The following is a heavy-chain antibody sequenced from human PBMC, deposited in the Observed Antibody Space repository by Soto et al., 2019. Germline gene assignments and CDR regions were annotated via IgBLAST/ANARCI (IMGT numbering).Heavy chain of an antibody. V-gene: IGHV5-51*01. CDR2: IYPSDSDT. Sequence: GASLKISCKGSGYSFTSYWISWVRQMPGKGLEWMGSIYPSDSDTRYSPSFQGQVTISADKSISTAYLQWSSLKASDTAMYYCARLRASITMVRGVDYYYGMDVCGQGTTVTVSS. CDR1: GYSFTSYW. D-gene: IGHD3-10*01. CDR3: ARLRASITMVRGVDYYYGMDV. J-gene: IGHJ6*02.